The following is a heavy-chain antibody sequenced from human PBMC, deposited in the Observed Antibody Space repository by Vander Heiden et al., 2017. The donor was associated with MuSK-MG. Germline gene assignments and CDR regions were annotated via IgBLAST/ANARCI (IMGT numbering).Heavy chain of an antibody. CDR3: ARRSYDILTGYYYYYMDV. D-gene: IGHD3-9*01. V-gene: IGHV5-51*03. J-gene: IGHJ6*03. CDR1: GYSFTSYW. Sequence: EVQLVQSGAEVKKPGESLKISCKGSGYSFTSYWNGWVRQMPGKGLEWMGIIYPGDSDTRYSPSFQGQVTISADKSISTAYLQWSSLKASDTAMYYCARRSYDILTGYYYYYMDVWGKGTTVTVSS. CDR2: IYPGDSDT.